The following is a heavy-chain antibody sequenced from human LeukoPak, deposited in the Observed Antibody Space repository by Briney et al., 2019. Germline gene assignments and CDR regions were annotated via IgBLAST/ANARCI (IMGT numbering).Heavy chain of an antibody. D-gene: IGHD4-23*01. J-gene: IGHJ4*02. CDR1: GGSISSGGYY. V-gene: IGHV4-31*03. CDR3: ARSRGGNWGALDY. Sequence: SETLSLTCTVSGGSISSGGYYWSWIRQHPGKGLEWIGYIYYSGSTYYNPSLKSRVTISVNTSKNQFSLKLSSVTAADTAVYYCARSRGGNWGALDYWGQGTLVTVSS. CDR2: IYYSGST.